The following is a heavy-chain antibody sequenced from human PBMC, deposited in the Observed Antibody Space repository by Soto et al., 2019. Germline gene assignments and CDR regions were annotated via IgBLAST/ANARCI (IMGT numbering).Heavy chain of an antibody. J-gene: IGHJ5*02. CDR1: GDSVSSNIAA. Sequence: PSQTLSLTCAISGDSVSSNIAAWNWIRQSTSRGLEWLGRTYYRSKWYNDYAVSVKSRITINPDTSKNQFSLQLNSVTPEDTAVYYCARDLVYSSSWRGHNWFDPWGQGTLVTVSS. D-gene: IGHD6-13*01. CDR3: ARDLVYSSSWRGHNWFDP. CDR2: TYYRSKWYN. V-gene: IGHV6-1*01.